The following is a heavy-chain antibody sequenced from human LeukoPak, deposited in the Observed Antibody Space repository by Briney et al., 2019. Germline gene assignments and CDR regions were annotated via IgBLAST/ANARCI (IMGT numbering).Heavy chain of an antibody. CDR3: VKVPRGAGGWYYFDY. CDR1: GFTFSSYA. CDR2: ISSNGGST. D-gene: IGHD3-10*01. J-gene: IGHJ4*02. Sequence: GGSLRLSCSGSGFTFSSYAMHWVRQAPGKGLEYVSAISSNGGSTYYADSVKGRFTISRDNSKNTLYLQMSSLRAEDTAVYYCVKVPRGAGGWYYFDYWGQGTLVTVPS. V-gene: IGHV3-64D*09.